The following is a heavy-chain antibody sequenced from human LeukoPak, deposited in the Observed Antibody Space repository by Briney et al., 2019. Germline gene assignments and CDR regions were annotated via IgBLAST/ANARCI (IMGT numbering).Heavy chain of an antibody. CDR2: ISWNSGSI. CDR1: GFTFDDYA. CDR3: AKIETEIGREVVYPHLDY. J-gene: IGHJ4*02. V-gene: IGHV3-9*01. D-gene: IGHD3-10*01. Sequence: GRSLRLSCAASGFTFDDYAMHWVRQAPGKGREWVSGISWNSGSIGYADSVKGRFTISRDNSKNTLYLQMSSLRAEDTAVYYCAKIETEIGREVVYPHLDYWGQGTLVTVSS.